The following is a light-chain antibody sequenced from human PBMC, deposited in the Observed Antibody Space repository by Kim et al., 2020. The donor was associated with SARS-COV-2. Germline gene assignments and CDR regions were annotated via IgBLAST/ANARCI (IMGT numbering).Light chain of an antibody. J-gene: IGKJ2*01. V-gene: IGKV3-11*01. CDR2: DVS. CDR1: QSVGNS. CDR3: QQRRDWPAYT. Sequence: LSPGERATRSCRASQSVGNSLAWYQHRPGQAPRLLMYDVSNRAAGIPARFSGSGSGTDFTLTITSLDPEDFAVYYCQQRRDWPAYTFGQGTKLEI.